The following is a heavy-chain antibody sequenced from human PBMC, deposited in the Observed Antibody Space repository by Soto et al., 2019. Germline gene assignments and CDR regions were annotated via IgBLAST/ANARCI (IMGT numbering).Heavy chain of an antibody. CDR2: IDPSDSYT. D-gene: IGHD2-15*01. CDR3: ARQGMGSGGSSLPYYYYGMDV. V-gene: IGHV5-10-1*01. CDR1: GYSFTSYW. Sequence: PGESLKISCKGSGYSFTSYWISWVRQMPGKGLEWMGRIDPSDSYTNYSPSFQGHVTISADKSISTAYLQWSSLKASDTAMYYCARQGMGSGGSSLPYYYYGMDVWGQGTTVTVSS. J-gene: IGHJ6*02.